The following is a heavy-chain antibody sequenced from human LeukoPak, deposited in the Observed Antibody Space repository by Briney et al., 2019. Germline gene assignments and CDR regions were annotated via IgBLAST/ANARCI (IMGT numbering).Heavy chain of an antibody. D-gene: IGHD3-22*01. CDR1: GDSISNSY. CDR2: IYNTGST. V-gene: IGHV4-59*01. CDR3: SRXXXXXXWLLPLYY. Sequence: SETLSLTCTVSGDSISNSYWSWIRQPPGKGLEWIGYIYNTGSTNYNPSLKSRVTISVDTSKNQFSLKLSSVTAADTAVYYWSRXXXXXXWLLPLYYWGQGTLVTVSS. J-gene: IGHJ4*02.